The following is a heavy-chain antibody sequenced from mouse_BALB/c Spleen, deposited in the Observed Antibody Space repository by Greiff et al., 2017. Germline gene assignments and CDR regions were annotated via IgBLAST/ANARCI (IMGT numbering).Heavy chain of an antibody. Sequence: VQLQQSGAELVRPGASVTLSCKASGYTFTDYEMHWVKQTPVHGLEWIGAIDPETGGTAYNQKFKGKATLTADKSSSTAYMELRSLTSEDSAVYYCTGGGDGYPLADGGQGTRVTVSA. CDR1: GYTFTDYE. V-gene: IGHV1-15*01. D-gene: IGHD2-3*01. CDR2: IDPETGGT. CDR3: TGGGDGYPLAD. J-gene: IGHJ3*01.